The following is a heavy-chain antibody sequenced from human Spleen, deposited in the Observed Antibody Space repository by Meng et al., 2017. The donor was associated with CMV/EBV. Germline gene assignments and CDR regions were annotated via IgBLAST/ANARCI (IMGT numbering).Heavy chain of an antibody. J-gene: IGHJ6*02. D-gene: IGHD6-13*01. CDR2: ISSGGSTI. V-gene: IGHV3-11*01. Sequence: GESLKISCAASGFTFRDYYMSWIRQAPGKGLEWVSYISSGGSTIYYADSVKGRFTISRDNAQNSLYLQMNSLRAEDTAVYYCARDTAIAAAGPYYYYGMDVWGQGTTVTVSS. CDR1: GFTFRDYY. CDR3: ARDTAIAAAGPYYYYGMDV.